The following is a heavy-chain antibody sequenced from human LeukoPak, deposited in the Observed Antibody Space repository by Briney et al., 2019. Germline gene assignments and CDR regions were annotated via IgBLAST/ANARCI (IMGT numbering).Heavy chain of an antibody. CDR1: GFTFSNYW. CDR3: ARRPYQDVSGRLSDV. D-gene: IGHD6-19*01. J-gene: IGHJ6*02. CDR2: IDNAGSIT. Sequence: GGSLRLSCAASGFTFSNYWIHWVRQAPGKGLVWVSRIDNAGSITTYADSVKGRFTISRDNAENTLYLQMNSLRVEDTAVYYCARRPYQDVSGRLSDVWGQGTTVTVSS. V-gene: IGHV3-74*03.